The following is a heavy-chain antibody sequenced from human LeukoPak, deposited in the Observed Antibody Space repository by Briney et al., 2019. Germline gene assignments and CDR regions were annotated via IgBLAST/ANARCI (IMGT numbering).Heavy chain of an antibody. Sequence: GGSLRLSCAASGFTFSSYWMSWVRQAPGKGLEWVANIKQDGSEKYYVDSVKGRFTISRDNAKNTLYLQMNSLRAEDTAVYYCARDGGYATEYFQRWGQGTLVTVSS. J-gene: IGHJ1*01. D-gene: IGHD1-26*01. V-gene: IGHV3-7*01. CDR2: IKQDGSEK. CDR3: ARDGGYATEYFQR. CDR1: GFTFSSYW.